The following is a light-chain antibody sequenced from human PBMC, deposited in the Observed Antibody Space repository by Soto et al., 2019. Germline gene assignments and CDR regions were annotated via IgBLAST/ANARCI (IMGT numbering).Light chain of an antibody. CDR2: EVS. V-gene: IGLV2-8*01. CDR3: SSYAGSDNYV. Sequence: QSVLTQPPSASGSPGQSVTISCAGTSSDVGGYDYVSWYQQHPGKASKLIIYEVSKRPSGVPDRFSGSKSGNTASLTVSGLQAEDGADYYCSSYAGSDNYVFGTGTKLTVL. J-gene: IGLJ1*01. CDR1: SSDVGGYDY.